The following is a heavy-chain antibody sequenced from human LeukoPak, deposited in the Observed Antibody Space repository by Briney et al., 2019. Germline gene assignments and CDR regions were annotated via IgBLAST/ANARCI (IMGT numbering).Heavy chain of an antibody. V-gene: IGHV4-34*01. CDR2: INHSGST. Sequence: PSETLSLTCAVYGGSFSGYYWSWIRQPPGKGLEWIGEINHSGSTNYNPSLKSRVTISVDTSKNQFSLKLSSVTAADTAVYYCARSSPRAYYGSSLFDYWGQGTLVTVSS. J-gene: IGHJ4*02. D-gene: IGHD6-13*01. CDR1: GGSFSGYY. CDR3: ARSSPRAYYGSSLFDY.